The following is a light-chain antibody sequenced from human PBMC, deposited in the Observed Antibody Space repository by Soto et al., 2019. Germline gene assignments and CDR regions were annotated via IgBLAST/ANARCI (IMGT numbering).Light chain of an antibody. CDR2: DAS. J-gene: IGKJ5*01. V-gene: IGKV3-11*01. Sequence: IVLTLAPSTLSLPQGERATLSCRASHTVSSYVAWYQQKPGQAPRLLIYDASNTATGIPARFSGSGSGTDFTLTISSREHEDFAVYYCQQRSNWSPITFGQGTRLEIK. CDR1: HTVSSY. CDR3: QQRSNWSPIT.